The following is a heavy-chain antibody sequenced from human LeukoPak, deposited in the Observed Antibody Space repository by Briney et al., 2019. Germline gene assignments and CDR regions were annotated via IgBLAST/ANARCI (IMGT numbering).Heavy chain of an antibody. J-gene: IGHJ6*03. CDR1: DGSFSGYY. CDR2: INDSGGT. V-gene: IGHV4-34*01. Sequence: SETLSLTCAVYDGSFSGYYCTWIRQFPGRGLEWIGEINDSGGTNYNPSLKRRVNVLVDTSKNQFSLKLTSVTAAETAVYYCGRRVTVFYYMYLGGKGTTVTVSS. D-gene: IGHD4-17*01. CDR3: GRRVTVFYYMYL.